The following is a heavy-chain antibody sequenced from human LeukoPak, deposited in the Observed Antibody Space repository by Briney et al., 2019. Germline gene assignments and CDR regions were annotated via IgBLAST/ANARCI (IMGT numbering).Heavy chain of an antibody. D-gene: IGHD3-10*01. Sequence: TGGSLRLSCAASGFTFSSYGMSWVRQAPGKGLEWVSAISGSGGSTYYADSVKGRFTISRDNSKNTLYLQMNSLRAEDTAVYYCARGPYASGRSYYYYMDVWGKGTTVTISS. CDR3: ARGPYASGRSYYYYMDV. CDR1: GFTFSSYG. CDR2: ISGSGGST. J-gene: IGHJ6*03. V-gene: IGHV3-23*01.